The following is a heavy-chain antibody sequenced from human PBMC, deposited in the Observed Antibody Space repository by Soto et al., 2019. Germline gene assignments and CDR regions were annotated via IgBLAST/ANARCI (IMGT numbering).Heavy chain of an antibody. J-gene: IGHJ4*02. CDR2: IKQDGSEK. CDR1: GFTFSRYW. V-gene: IGHV3-7*01. CDR3: ARGPSATIFGVVISYYFDY. Sequence: GGSLRLSCAASGFTFSRYWMSWVRQAPGKGLEWVANIKQDGSEKYYVESVKGRFTISRDNAKNSLYLQMNSLRAEDTAVYYCARGPSATIFGVVISYYFDYWGQGTLVTVSS. D-gene: IGHD3-3*01.